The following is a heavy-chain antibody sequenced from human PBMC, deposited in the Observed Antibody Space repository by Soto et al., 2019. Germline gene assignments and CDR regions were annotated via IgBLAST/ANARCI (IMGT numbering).Heavy chain of an antibody. J-gene: IGHJ4*02. CDR3: THRPCGGDSYRAGTYYVDY. CDR2: IYWNDDK. V-gene: IGHV2-5*01. D-gene: IGHD2-21*02. CDR1: GFSLSTSGVI. Sequence: VSGPTRVNPPQTLTLTCTFSGFSLSTSGVIVGCIRQPPGKALEWLALIYWNDDKRYSPSLNSRLTITKDTSKNQVVLKMTNMEPVDTAKDYSTHRPCGGDSYRAGTYYVDYGGQGTRVTVSS.